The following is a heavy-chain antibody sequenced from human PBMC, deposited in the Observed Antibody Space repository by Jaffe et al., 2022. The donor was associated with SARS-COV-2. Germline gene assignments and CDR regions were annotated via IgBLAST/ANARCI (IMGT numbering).Heavy chain of an antibody. D-gene: IGHD4-17*01. V-gene: IGHV3-30*18. CDR2: ISYDGSNK. J-gene: IGHJ4*02. CDR3: AKAGSTVTTAGDY. Sequence: QVQLVESGGGVVQPGRSLRLSCAASGFTFSSYGMHWVRQAPGKGLEWVAVISYDGSNKYYADSVKGRFTISRDNSKNTLYLQMNSLRAEDTAVYYCAKAGSTVTTAGDYWGQGTLVTVSS. CDR1: GFTFSSYG.